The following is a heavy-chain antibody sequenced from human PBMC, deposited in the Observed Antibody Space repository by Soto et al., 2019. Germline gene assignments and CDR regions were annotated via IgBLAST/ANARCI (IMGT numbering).Heavy chain of an antibody. J-gene: IGHJ6*02. CDR1: GFTFSSYS. CDR2: ISSSSSYI. CDR3: ARGITMVRGVIGGMDV. D-gene: IGHD3-10*01. V-gene: IGHV3-21*01. Sequence: GGSLRLSCAASGFTFSSYSMNWVRQAPGKGLEWVSSISSSSSYIYYADSVKGRFTISRDNAKNSLYLQMNSLRAEDTAVYYCARGITMVRGVIGGMDVWGQGTTVTVSS.